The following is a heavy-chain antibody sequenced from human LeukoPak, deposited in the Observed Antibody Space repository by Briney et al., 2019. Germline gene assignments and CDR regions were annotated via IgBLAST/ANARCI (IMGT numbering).Heavy chain of an antibody. V-gene: IGHV3-74*03. Sequence: PGGSLRLSCAASGFTFSSYWMHWVRQAPGKGPVWVSRINSDGTGTMYADSVKGRFTISRDNAKNTLYLQMNSLGAEDTAVYYCAKHPAFDIWGQGTMVTVSS. CDR1: GFTFSSYW. J-gene: IGHJ3*02. CDR2: INSDGTGT. CDR3: AKHPAFDI.